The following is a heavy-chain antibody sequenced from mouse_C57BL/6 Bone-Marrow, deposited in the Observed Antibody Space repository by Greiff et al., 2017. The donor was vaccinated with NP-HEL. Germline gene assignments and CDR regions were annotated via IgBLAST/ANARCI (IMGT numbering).Heavy chain of an antibody. Sequence: EVQLQQSGPGLVKPSQSLSLTCSVTGYSITSGYYWNWIRQFPGNKLEWMGYISYDGSNNYNPSLKNRISITRDTSKNQFFLKLNSVTTEDTATYYCARDLDDYAMDYWGQGTSVTVSS. J-gene: IGHJ4*01. V-gene: IGHV3-6*01. CDR1: GYSITSGYY. CDR2: ISYDGSN. CDR3: ARDLDDYAMDY.